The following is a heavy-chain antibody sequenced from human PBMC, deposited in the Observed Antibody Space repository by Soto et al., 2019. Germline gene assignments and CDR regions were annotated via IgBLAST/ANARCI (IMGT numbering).Heavy chain of an antibody. CDR1: GGSISSGDYY. J-gene: IGHJ5*02. CDR2: IYYSGST. CDR3: ARIGVGDYVFGWFDP. Sequence: QVQLQESGPGLVKPSQTLSLTCTVSGGSISSGDYYWSWIRQPPGKGLEWIGYIYYSGSTYYNPSLKSRVTISVDTSKNQCSLKLSSVTAADTAVYYCARIGVGDYVFGWFDPWGQGTLVTVSS. V-gene: IGHV4-30-4*01. D-gene: IGHD4-17*01.